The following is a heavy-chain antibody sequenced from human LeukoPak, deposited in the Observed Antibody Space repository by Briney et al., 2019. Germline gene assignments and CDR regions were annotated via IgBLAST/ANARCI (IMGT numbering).Heavy chain of an antibody. D-gene: IGHD1-26*01. J-gene: IGHJ4*02. CDR2: ISYHGSNK. CDR3: AKDHSGSYSV. V-gene: IGHV3-30*04. Sequence: PGRSLRLSCAASGFTFSNYAMHWVRQAPGKGLEWVAVISYHGSNKNYADSVKGRFTISRDNSKNTLFLQLNSLRAEDTSLYYCAKDHSGSYSVWGQGTLVTVSS. CDR1: GFTFSNYA.